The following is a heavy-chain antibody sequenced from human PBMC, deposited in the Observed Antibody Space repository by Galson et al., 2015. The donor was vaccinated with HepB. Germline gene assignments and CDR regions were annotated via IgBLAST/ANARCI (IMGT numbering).Heavy chain of an antibody. J-gene: IGHJ5*02. CDR1: GFTFSGSA. Sequence: SLRLSCAASGFTFSGSAMHWVRQASGKGLEWVGRIRSKANSYATAYAASVKGRFTISRDDSKNTAYLQMNSLKTEDTAVYYCTSSYGRQVLRYFEGWFDPWGQGTLVTVSS. CDR2: IRSKANSYAT. V-gene: IGHV3-73*01. CDR3: TSSYGRQVLRYFEGWFDP. D-gene: IGHD3-9*01.